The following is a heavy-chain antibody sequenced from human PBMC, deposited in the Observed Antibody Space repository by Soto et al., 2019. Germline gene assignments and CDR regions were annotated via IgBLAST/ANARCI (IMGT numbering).Heavy chain of an antibody. V-gene: IGHV3-33*06. Sequence: GGSLRLSCAASGFTFSSYGMHWVRQAPGKGLEWVAVIWYDGSNKYYADSVKGRFTISRDNSKNTLYLQMNSLRAEDTAVYYCAKDTYYYDRSGYYTYDPWGQGTLVTVSS. D-gene: IGHD3-22*01. CDR1: GFTFSSYG. CDR3: AKDTYYYDRSGYYTYDP. J-gene: IGHJ5*02. CDR2: IWYDGSNK.